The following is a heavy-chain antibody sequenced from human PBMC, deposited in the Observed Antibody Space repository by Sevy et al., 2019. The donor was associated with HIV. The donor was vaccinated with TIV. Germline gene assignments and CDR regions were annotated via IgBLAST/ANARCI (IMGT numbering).Heavy chain of an antibody. CDR2: IYAGGST. Sequence: GGSLRLSCAASGFAVSSNYMSWVRQAPGKGLEWVSVIYAGGSTYYADSLKGRFTISRDNSKNTVYLQMNSLRAEDTAVYYCARDHYDSLWGSYWYYFDYWGQGTLVTVSS. J-gene: IGHJ4*02. CDR1: GFAVSSNY. V-gene: IGHV3-53*01. CDR3: ARDHYDSLWGSYWYYFDY. D-gene: IGHD3-16*01.